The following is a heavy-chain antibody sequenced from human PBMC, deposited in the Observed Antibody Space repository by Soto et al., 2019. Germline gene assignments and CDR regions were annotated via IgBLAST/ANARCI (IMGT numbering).Heavy chain of an antibody. CDR3: SRDAQKWLVAAFDI. CDR1: GYTFVSYG. J-gene: IGHJ3*02. V-gene: IGHV1-18*01. Sequence: QVQLVQSGAEVKEPGASVKVSCKASGYTFVSYGISWVRQAPGQGLEWMGWISPYNGNTNYAQKLQGRVTMTTDTSTSTVYMELRSLRSDDTAVYYCSRDAQKWLVAAFDIGGQGTMVAVSS. D-gene: IGHD6-19*01. CDR2: ISPYNGNT.